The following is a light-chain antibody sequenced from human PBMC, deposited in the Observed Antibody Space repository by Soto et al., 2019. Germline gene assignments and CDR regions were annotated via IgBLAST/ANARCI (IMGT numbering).Light chain of an antibody. CDR2: DSS. V-gene: IGKV3-11*01. Sequence: EIVLTQSPATLSLSPGERATLSCRASQSVSSYLAWYQQKPAQAPRRLIYDSSNRATGIPARFSGSGSGTDFTLTISSLEPEDFAVYYCKQRSNWPITFGQGTRLEIK. J-gene: IGKJ5*01. CDR1: QSVSSY. CDR3: KQRSNWPIT.